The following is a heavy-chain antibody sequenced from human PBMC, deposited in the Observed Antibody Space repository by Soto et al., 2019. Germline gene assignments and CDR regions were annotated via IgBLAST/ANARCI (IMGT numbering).Heavy chain of an antibody. CDR3: ARHQLLWFRIGNSWFDS. V-gene: IGHV4-39*01. D-gene: IGHD3-10*01. J-gene: IGHJ5*01. Sequence: QLQLQESGPGLVKPSETLSLTCTVSGGSISSSSYYWGWLRQPPGKALEWIGSIYYSGSTYYNPSLSGRVTSPVNTSKNQFSLTLNSVPAADTAGYYCARHQLLWFRIGNSWFDSWGQGTLVTVSS. CDR1: GGSISSSSYY. CDR2: IYYSGST.